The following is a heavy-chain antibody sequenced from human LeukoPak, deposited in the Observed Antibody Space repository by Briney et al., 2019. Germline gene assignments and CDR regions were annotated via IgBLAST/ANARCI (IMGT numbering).Heavy chain of an antibody. CDR1: GFTFSSYA. D-gene: IGHD6-13*01. V-gene: IGHV3-21*01. J-gene: IGHJ4*02. CDR2: ISGSSRHK. CDR3: ARTANFAAGYYIDY. Sequence: GGSLRLSCAASGFTFSSYAMNWVRQAPGKGLEWVSSISGSSRHKYYADSVKGRFTTSRDNAKNSLYLQMNSLRAEDTAVYYCARTANFAAGYYIDYWGQGTLVTVSS.